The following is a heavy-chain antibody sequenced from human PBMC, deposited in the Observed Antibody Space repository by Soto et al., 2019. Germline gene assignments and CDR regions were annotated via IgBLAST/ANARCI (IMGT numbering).Heavy chain of an antibody. CDR3: AILESNMYV. J-gene: IGHJ6*02. V-gene: IGHV4-39*01. D-gene: IGHD3-3*01. CDR1: VGSIRSSSYY. CDR2: IYHNGNT. Sequence: SETLSLTCSVSVGSIRSSSYYSGWIRQPPGKGLEWIGSIYHNGNTYYNSSLKSRVTISVDTSKTQFSMKLNSVTAADTAVYYCAILESNMYVWGRGTTVTVSS.